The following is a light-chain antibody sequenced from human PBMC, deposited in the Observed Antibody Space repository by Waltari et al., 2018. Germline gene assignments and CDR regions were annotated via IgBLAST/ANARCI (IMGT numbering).Light chain of an antibody. CDR1: QSVTNNY. J-gene: IGKJ1*01. Sequence: EIVLTQSPGALSLSPGERGALSCRASQSVTNNYLAWYQQKPGQAPRLLIYGSSTRATGVPDRFSGSGTGTDFTLTITRLEPEDFAVYYCQQYGSSPTFGQGTKVEVK. V-gene: IGKV3-20*01. CDR3: QQYGSSPT. CDR2: GSS.